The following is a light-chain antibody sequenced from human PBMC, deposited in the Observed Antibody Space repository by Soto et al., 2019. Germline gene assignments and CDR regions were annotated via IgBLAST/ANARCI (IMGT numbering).Light chain of an antibody. CDR1: QSISTY. CDR2: AAS. Sequence: DIQMTQSPSSLSASVGDRVTITCRASQSISTYFNWYQQKPGKAPKLLIYAASSLQSGVPSRFSGSGSGTDFTLTISSLKPEDVATYYCQQSYGAPTFGQGTKVDIK. CDR3: QQSYGAPT. J-gene: IGKJ1*01. V-gene: IGKV1-39*01.